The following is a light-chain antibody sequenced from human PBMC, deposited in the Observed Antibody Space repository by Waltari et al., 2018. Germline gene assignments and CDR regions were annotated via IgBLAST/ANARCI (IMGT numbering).Light chain of an antibody. CDR2: GTS. Sequence: EIVLTQSPGTLSLSPGESVTLPCRASQSVNGRLVWYQQKPGQAPRLLIYGTSSRATGIPDRFSGSGSGTDFSLTISRLEPEDFAVYYCQQHGSLPATFGQGTKVEVK. CDR3: QQHGSLPAT. CDR1: QSVNGR. J-gene: IGKJ1*01. V-gene: IGKV3-20*01.